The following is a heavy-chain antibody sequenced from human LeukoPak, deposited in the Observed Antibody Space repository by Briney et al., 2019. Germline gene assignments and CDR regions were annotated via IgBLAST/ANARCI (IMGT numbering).Heavy chain of an antibody. CDR3: SRESSQSHASDI. V-gene: IGHV3-53*01. Sequence: GRSLRLSCAASGFAVNTYYMSWIRQAPGKGLEWVSMINTGGSTRYADSVKGRFTISRDNSKNTVYLQMNSLRADDTALYYCSRESSQSHASDIWGQGTMVTVSS. J-gene: IGHJ3*02. CDR2: INTGGST. D-gene: IGHD6-19*01. CDR1: GFAVNTYY.